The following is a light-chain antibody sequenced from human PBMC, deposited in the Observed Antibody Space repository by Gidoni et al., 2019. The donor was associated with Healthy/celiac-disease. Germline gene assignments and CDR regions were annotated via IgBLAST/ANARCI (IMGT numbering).Light chain of an antibody. Sequence: SYELTQPPSVSVSPGQTARITCSGDALPKQYAYWYQQKPGQAPVLVIYKDSERPSGIPERFSGSSSGTTVTLTISGVQAEDEADYYCQSADSSAFSRVFGGGTKLTVL. CDR1: ALPKQY. CDR2: KDS. J-gene: IGLJ2*01. CDR3: QSADSSAFSRV. V-gene: IGLV3-25*02.